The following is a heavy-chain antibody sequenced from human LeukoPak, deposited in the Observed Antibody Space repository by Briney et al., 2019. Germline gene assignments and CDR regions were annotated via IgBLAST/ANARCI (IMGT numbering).Heavy chain of an antibody. D-gene: IGHD3-22*01. V-gene: IGHV3-30-3*01. CDR1: GFTFSSYA. CDR2: ISYDGGNK. J-gene: IGHJ4*02. CDR3: ARGQGIGYYYDSSGIGYFDY. Sequence: GGSLRLSCAASGFTFSSYAMHWVRQAPGKGLEWVAVISYDGGNKYYADSVKGRFTISRDNSKNTLYLQMNSLRAEDTAVYYCARGQGIGYYYDSSGIGYFDYWGQGTLVTVSS.